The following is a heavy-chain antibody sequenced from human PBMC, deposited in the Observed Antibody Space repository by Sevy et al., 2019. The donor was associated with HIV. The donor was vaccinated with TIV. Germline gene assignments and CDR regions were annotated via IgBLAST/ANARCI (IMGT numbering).Heavy chain of an antibody. Sequence: ASVKVSCKASGYTFTSYGISWVRQAPGQGLEWMGWISAYNGNTNYAQKLQGRVTMTTDTSTSTAYMELRSLRSDDTAVYYCATVLGDVVYSSGWYSFDYWGQRTLVTVSS. V-gene: IGHV1-18*01. J-gene: IGHJ4*02. CDR2: ISAYNGNT. CDR1: GYTFTSYG. D-gene: IGHD6-19*01. CDR3: ATVLGDVVYSSGWYSFDY.